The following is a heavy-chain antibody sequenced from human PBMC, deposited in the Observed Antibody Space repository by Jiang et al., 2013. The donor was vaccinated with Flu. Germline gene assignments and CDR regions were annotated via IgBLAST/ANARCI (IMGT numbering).Heavy chain of an antibody. CDR2: TYSSGST. Sequence: GLVKPSQTLSLTCTVSGASISSGSYYWSWIRQPAGKGLEWIGRTYSSGSTNYNPSLKSRVAISLDTSKNQFSLKLYSVTAADTARYYCAREFSAENNWLDPWGQGTLVTVSS. CDR1: GASISSGSYY. D-gene: IGHD1-26*01. V-gene: IGHV4-61*02. CDR3: AREFSAENNWLDP. J-gene: IGHJ5*02.